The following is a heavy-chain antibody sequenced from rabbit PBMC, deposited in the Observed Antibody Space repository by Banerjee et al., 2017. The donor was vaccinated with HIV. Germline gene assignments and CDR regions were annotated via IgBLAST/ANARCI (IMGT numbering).Heavy chain of an antibody. CDR2: INTSTGNT. CDR1: GFDFSSYW. Sequence: QEQLEESGGGLVQPGGSLTLSCKASGFDFSSYWMTWVRQAPGKGLEWIACINTSTGNTVYASWTKGRFTISKTSSTTVTLQMTSLTAADTATYFCARDLAGVIGWNFGLWGQGTLVTVS. V-gene: IGHV1S45*01. CDR3: ARDLAGVIGWNFGL. J-gene: IGHJ6*01. D-gene: IGHD4-1*01.